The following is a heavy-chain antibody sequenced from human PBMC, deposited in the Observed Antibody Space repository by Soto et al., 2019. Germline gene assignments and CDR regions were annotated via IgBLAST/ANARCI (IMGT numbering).Heavy chain of an antibody. CDR3: ARGPETTVTEERLFDP. D-gene: IGHD4-17*01. Sequence: QVQLVQSGAEVKKPGSSVKVSCKASGGTFSSYAISWVRQAPGQGLDWMGGIIPIFGTANYAQKFQGRVTITADESTSTAYMELSSLRSEDTAVYYCARGPETTVTEERLFDPWGQGTLVTVSS. V-gene: IGHV1-69*12. CDR2: IIPIFGTA. CDR1: GGTFSSYA. J-gene: IGHJ5*02.